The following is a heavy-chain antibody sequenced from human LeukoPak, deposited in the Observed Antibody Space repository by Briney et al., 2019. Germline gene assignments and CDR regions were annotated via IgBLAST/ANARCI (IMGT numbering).Heavy chain of an antibody. CDR3: AKDARVTMVRGVSYYFDY. CDR2: IRYDGSNK. Sequence: GGSLRLSCAASGFTFSSYGMHWVRQAPGKGLEWVAFIRYDGSNKYYADSVKGRFTTSRDNSKNTLYLQMNSLRAEDTAVYYCAKDARVTMVRGVSYYFDYWGQGTLVTVSS. CDR1: GFTFSSYG. J-gene: IGHJ4*02. V-gene: IGHV3-30*02. D-gene: IGHD3-10*01.